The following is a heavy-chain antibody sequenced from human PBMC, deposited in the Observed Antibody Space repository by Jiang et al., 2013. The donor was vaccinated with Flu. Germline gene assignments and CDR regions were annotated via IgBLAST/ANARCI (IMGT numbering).Heavy chain of an antibody. D-gene: IGHD3-16*01. V-gene: IGHV1-58*01. CDR2: IVVGSGNT. J-gene: IGHJ6*02. CDR1: GFTFTSSA. CDR3: AAEGGTEYYYYYGMDV. Sequence: GAEVKKPGTSVKVSCKASGFTFTSSAVQWVRQARGQRLEWIGWIVVGSGNTNYAQKFQERVTITRDMSTSTAYMELSSLRSEDTAVYYCAAEGGTEYYYYYGMDVWGQGTTVTVSS.